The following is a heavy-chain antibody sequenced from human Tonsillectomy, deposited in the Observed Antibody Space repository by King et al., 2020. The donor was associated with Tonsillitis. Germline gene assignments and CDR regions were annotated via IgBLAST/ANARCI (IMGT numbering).Heavy chain of an antibody. CDR3: ARNLWLRTPFWGFDP. V-gene: IGHV4-30-4*01. J-gene: IGHJ5*02. Sequence: VQLQESGPGLVKPSQTLSLTCTVSGSSITSGDYYWNWIRQPPGKGLEWIGYIYYDGSTIYNPSLKSRLTISLDTSKNQLSLKLSSVTASDTAVYYCARNLWLRTPFWGFDPWGQGTLVTVSS. CDR1: GSSITSGDYY. D-gene: IGHD6-19*01. CDR2: IYYDGST.